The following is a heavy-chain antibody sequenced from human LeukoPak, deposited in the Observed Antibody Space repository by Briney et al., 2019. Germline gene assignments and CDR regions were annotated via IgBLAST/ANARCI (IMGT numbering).Heavy chain of an antibody. Sequence: SGTLSLTCAVSGGSISSSNWWSWVRQPPGKGLEWIGEIYHSGGTNYNPSLKSRVTISVDKSKNQFSLKLSSVAAADTAVYYCAKRLGLGYCSGGSCPDAFDIWGQGTMVTVSS. D-gene: IGHD2-15*01. CDR3: AKRLGLGYCSGGSCPDAFDI. CDR1: GGSISSSNW. V-gene: IGHV4-4*02. CDR2: IYHSGGT. J-gene: IGHJ3*02.